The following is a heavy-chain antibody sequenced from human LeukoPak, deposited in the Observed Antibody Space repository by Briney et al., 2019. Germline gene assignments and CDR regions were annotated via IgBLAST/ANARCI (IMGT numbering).Heavy chain of an antibody. J-gene: IGHJ4*02. CDR1: GYTFTDYY. CDR2: INPNSGGT. V-gene: IGHV1-2*02. Sequence: ASVKVSCKASGYTFTDYYMHWVRQAPGQGLEWMGWINPNSGGTNYAQNFQGRVTMTRDTSSSTAYMEVSGLRFDDTAVYYCARDFAGSYYEASNVFDYWGQGTLVTVSS. CDR3: ARDFAGSYYEASNVFDY. D-gene: IGHD3-10*01.